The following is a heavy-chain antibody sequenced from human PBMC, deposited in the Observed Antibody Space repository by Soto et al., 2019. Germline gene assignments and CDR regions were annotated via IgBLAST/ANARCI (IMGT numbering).Heavy chain of an antibody. CDR3: ARAPMVLTRSYFGS. J-gene: IGHJ4*02. CDR2: ISSSGNT. V-gene: IGHV4-59*01. D-gene: IGHD3-22*01. CDR1: DGSISNFY. Sequence: KTSETLSLTCTVSDGSISNFYWSWIRQPPGKGLEWIGYISSSGNTNYNPSLKSRVSISVDTSKNQFSLNLTSVTAADTAVYYCARAPMVLTRSYFGSWGQGTPVTVSS.